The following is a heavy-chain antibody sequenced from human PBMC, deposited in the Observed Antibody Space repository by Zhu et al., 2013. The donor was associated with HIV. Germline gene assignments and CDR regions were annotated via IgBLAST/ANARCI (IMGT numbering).Heavy chain of an antibody. CDR3: ATAVYCSGGSCYSSEWYFDL. Sequence: KKPGASVKVSCKVSGYTLTELSMHWVRQAPGKGLEWMGGFDPEDGETIYAQKFQGRVTMTEDTSTDTAYMELSSLRSEDTAVYYCATAVYCSGGSCYSSEWYFDLWGLAPWSLSPQ. CDR1: GYTLTELS. J-gene: IGHJ2*01. D-gene: IGHD2-15*01. CDR2: FDPEDGET. V-gene: IGHV1-24*01.